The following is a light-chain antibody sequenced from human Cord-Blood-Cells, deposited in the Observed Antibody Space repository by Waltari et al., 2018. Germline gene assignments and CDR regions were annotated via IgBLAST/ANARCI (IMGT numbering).Light chain of an antibody. CDR1: QSVSSN. J-gene: IGKJ2*01. V-gene: IGKV3-15*01. CDR3: QQYNNWPYT. Sequence: EIVMTQSPATLSVSPGERATLSCRASQSVSSNFSCYQQKPGQAPRLLIYCASTRATGIPARFSGRGSGSEFTLTISSLQSEDFAVYYCQQYNNWPYTFGQGTKLEIK. CDR2: CAS.